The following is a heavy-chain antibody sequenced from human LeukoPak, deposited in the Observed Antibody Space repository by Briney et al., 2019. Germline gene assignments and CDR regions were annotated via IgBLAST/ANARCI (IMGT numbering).Heavy chain of an antibody. CDR2: ITNKANSFTT. Sequence: HPGGSLRLSCAASGFTFSNAWMSWVRQAPGKGLEWVGRITNKANSFTTGYAASVKGRFTISRDDSKTSLYLQMNSLKTEDTAVYYCASLRRHCSTSSCPGVWGKGTTVTVSS. D-gene: IGHD2-2*01. V-gene: IGHV3-72*01. J-gene: IGHJ6*04. CDR1: GFTFSNAW. CDR3: ASLRRHCSTSSCPGV.